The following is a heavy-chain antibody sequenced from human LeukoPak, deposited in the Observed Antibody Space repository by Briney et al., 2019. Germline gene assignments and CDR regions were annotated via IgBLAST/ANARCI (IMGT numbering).Heavy chain of an antibody. Sequence: SETLSLTCAVYGGSFSGYYWSWIRQPPGKGLEWIGEINHSGSTNYDPSLKSRVTISVDTSKNQFSLKLSSVTAADTAVYYCARLPARRSTVTMNWFDPWGQGTLVTVSS. J-gene: IGHJ5*02. CDR3: ARLPARRSTVTMNWFDP. CDR1: GGSFSGYY. CDR2: INHSGST. V-gene: IGHV4-34*01. D-gene: IGHD4-17*01.